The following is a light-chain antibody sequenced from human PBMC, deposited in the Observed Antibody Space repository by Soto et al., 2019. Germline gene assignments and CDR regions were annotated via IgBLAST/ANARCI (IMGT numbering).Light chain of an antibody. CDR3: QQYYHWPRT. V-gene: IGKV3-15*01. J-gene: IGKJ1*01. CDR2: GAS. CDR1: ESISRN. Sequence: EMVVTQSPATLSMSPGGRATLSCRTSESISRNLAWYQQKLGQAPRLLIYGASTRATGVPDRFTGSGSGTDFNLTITSLQSEDFGIYYCQQYYHWPRTFGQGTKVDIK.